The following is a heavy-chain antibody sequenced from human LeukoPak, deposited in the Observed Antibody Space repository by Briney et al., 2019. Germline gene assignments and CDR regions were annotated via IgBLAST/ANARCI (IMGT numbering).Heavy chain of an antibody. D-gene: IGHD6-6*01. CDR1: GGSFSGYY. Sequence: SETLSLTCAVYGGSFSGYYWSWIRQPPGKGLEWIGEINHSGSTNYNPSLKSRVTISVDTSKNQFSLKLSSVTAADTAVYYRARETAARDAFDIWGQGTMVIVSS. V-gene: IGHV4-34*01. J-gene: IGHJ3*02. CDR2: INHSGST. CDR3: ARETAARDAFDI.